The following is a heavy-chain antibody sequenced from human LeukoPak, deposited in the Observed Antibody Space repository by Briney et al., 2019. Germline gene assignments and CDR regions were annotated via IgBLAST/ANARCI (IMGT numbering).Heavy chain of an antibody. J-gene: IGHJ4*02. Sequence: GESLKISCKGSGYSFTTYWIGWVRQMPGKGLEWMGIIYPGDSDTRYSPSFQGQVTISADKSINTAYLQWSSLKASDTAMYYCARLGRFLDWFLDYWGQGTLVTVSS. CDR3: ARLGRFLDWFLDY. CDR1: GYSFTTYW. D-gene: IGHD3/OR15-3a*01. V-gene: IGHV5-51*01. CDR2: IYPGDSDT.